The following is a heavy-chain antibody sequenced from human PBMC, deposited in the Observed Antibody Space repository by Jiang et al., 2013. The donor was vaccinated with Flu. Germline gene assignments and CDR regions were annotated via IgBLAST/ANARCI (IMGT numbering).Heavy chain of an antibody. CDR1: GFTFNTYA. Sequence: VQLVESGGGLVQPGGSLRLSCAASGFTFNTYAMNWVRQAPGKGLEWVSTITGSGDATYYADSVKGRFTISRDNSKTTLYLQMNSLRAGDTAVYYCARPMYTGYISSWPDYWGQGTLVTVSS. CDR2: ITGSGDAT. CDR3: ARPMYTGYISSWPDY. D-gene: IGHD2-2*01. J-gene: IGHJ4*02. V-gene: IGHV3-23*04.